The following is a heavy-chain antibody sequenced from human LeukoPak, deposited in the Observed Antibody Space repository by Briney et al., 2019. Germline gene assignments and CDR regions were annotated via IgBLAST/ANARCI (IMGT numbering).Heavy chain of an antibody. V-gene: IGHV1-69*05. CDR3: VRGCSGYENDY. J-gene: IGHJ4*02. D-gene: IGHD5-12*01. Sequence: ASVKVSCKASGGTFSSYAISWVRQAPGQGLEWMGGIIPIFGTANYAQKFQGRVTITTDESTSTAYTELSSLRSEDTAVYYCVRGCSGYENDYWGQGTLVTASS. CDR1: GGTFSSYA. CDR2: IIPIFGTA.